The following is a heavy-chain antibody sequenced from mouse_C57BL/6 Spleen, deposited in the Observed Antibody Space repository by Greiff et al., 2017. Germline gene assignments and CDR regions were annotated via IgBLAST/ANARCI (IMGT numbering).Heavy chain of an antibody. J-gene: IGHJ3*01. CDR2: ILPGSGST. CDR1: GYTFTGYW. Sequence: QVQLQQSGAELMKPGASVKLSCKATGYTFTGYWIEWVKQRPGHGLEWIGEILPGSGSTNYNEKFKGKATLTSDTSSNTAYMQLSSLPTEDSAIYYCARREDYDYDYGFAYWGQGTLVTVSA. V-gene: IGHV1-9*01. D-gene: IGHD2-4*01. CDR3: ARREDYDYDYGFAY.